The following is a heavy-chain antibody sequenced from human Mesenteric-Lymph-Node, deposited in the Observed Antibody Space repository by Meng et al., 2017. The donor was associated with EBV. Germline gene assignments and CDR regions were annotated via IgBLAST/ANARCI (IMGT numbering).Heavy chain of an antibody. V-gene: IGHV4-30-4*01. CDR1: GGSISSGGYY. CDR3: ARGAYEGSGSKFAD. J-gene: IGHJ4*02. CDR2: MYSSGST. Sequence: QVQVQESGPGLVKPSQTLSLTCTVSGGSISSGGYYWTWIRQPPGKGLEWIGYMYSSGSTHYNPSLESRFAMSLDTYKNQFSLRLTSVTAADTALYYCARGAYEGSGSKFADWGQGTLVTVSS. D-gene: IGHD3-10*01.